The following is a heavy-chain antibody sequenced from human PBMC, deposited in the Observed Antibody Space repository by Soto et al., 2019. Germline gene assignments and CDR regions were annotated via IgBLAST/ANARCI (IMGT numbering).Heavy chain of an antibody. V-gene: IGHV4-30-2*01. Sequence: QLQLQESGSGLVKPSQTLSLTCAVSGGSISSSGYSWSWIRQPPGKGLEWVGCVYHSGSTYYNPSLKSRVTISVDRSKNQFSLKLSSVTAADTAVYYCASSHAGAHITAAVHWGQGTLVTVSS. CDR1: GGSISSSGYS. CDR3: ASSHAGAHITAAVH. J-gene: IGHJ4*02. CDR2: VYHSGST. D-gene: IGHD6-13*01.